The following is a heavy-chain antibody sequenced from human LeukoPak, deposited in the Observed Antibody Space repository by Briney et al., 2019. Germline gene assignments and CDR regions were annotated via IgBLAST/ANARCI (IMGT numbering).Heavy chain of an antibody. CDR1: GGSISSYY. CDR2: IYYSGST. Sequence: NPSETLSLTCTVSGGSISSYYWSWIRQPPGKGLEWIGYIYYSGSTNYNPSPKSRVTISVDTSKNQFSLKLSSVTAADTAVYYCASSITMVRGVIPFDYWGQGTLVTVSS. D-gene: IGHD3-10*01. J-gene: IGHJ4*02. V-gene: IGHV4-59*08. CDR3: ASSITMVRGVIPFDY.